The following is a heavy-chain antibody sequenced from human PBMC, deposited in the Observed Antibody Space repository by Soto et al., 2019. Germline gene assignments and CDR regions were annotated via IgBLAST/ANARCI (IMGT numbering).Heavy chain of an antibody. J-gene: IGHJ4*02. V-gene: IGHV3-30*18. CDR2: ISYDGSNK. D-gene: IGHD6-13*01. Sequence: QVQLVESGGGVVQPGGSLRLSCEASGFTFSSYAMHWVRQAPGQGLEWVTAISYDGSNKYYADSVKGRFTISRDNFKNTRYLQMDSLTAEDTAVYYCANVRDSRQPLAPEFEYWGQGTLVTVSS. CDR1: GFTFSSYA. CDR3: ANVRDSRQPLAPEFEY.